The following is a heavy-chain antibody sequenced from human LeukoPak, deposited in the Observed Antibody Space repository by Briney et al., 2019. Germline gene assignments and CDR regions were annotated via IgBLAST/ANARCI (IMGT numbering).Heavy chain of an antibody. CDR1: GFTVSSNY. D-gene: IGHD6-19*01. V-gene: IGHV3-23*01. J-gene: IGHJ4*02. Sequence: GGSLRLSCAASGFTVSSNYMSWVRQAPGKGLELVSAISGSGGSTYYADSVKGRFTISRDNSKNTLYLQMNSLRAEDTAVYYCAKFAYRAVAATEGYFDYWGQGTLVTVSS. CDR3: AKFAYRAVAATEGYFDY. CDR2: ISGSGGST.